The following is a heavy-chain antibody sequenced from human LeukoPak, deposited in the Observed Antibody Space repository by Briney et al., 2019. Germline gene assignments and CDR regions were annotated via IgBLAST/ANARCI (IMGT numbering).Heavy chain of an antibody. D-gene: IGHD1-26*01. CDR2: IYYSGRT. CDR3: ASLRERSYYARGFDY. J-gene: IGHJ4*02. V-gene: IGHV4-39*01. Sequence: SETLSLTCTVSGGSISSSSYYWGWIRQPPGKGLEWIGTIYYSGRTSYNPSLKSRVTISVDTSKNQFSLKLTSVTAADTALYYCASLRERSYYARGFDYWGQGTLVTVSS. CDR1: GGSISSSSYY.